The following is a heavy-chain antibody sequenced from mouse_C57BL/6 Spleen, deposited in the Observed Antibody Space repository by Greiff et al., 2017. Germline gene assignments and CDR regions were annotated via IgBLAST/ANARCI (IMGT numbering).Heavy chain of an antibody. V-gene: IGHV1-69*01. Sequence: QVQLQQPGAELVMPGASVKLSCKASGYTFTSYWMHWVKQRPGQGLEWIGEIDPSDSYTNYNQKFKGKSTLTVDKSSSTAYMQLSSLTSEDSAVYYCARSQGNLDYWGQGTTLTVSS. J-gene: IGHJ2*01. D-gene: IGHD2-1*01. CDR2: IDPSDSYT. CDR3: ARSQGNLDY. CDR1: GYTFTSYW.